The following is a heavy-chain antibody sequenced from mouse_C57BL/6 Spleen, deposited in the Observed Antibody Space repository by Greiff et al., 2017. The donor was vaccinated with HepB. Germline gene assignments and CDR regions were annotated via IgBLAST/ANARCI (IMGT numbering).Heavy chain of an antibody. Sequence: VQLQQPGAELVKPGASVKMSCKASGYTFTSYWITWVKQRPGQGLEWIGDIYPGSGSTNYNEKFKSKATLTVDTSSSTAYMQLSSLTSEDSAVYYCARKSNYWDYFDYWGQGTTLTVSS. CDR1: GYTFTSYW. CDR3: ARKSNYWDYFDY. CDR2: IYPGSGST. J-gene: IGHJ2*01. D-gene: IGHD2-5*01. V-gene: IGHV1-55*01.